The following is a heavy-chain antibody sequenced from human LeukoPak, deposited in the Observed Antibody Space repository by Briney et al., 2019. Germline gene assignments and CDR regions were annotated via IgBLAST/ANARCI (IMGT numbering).Heavy chain of an antibody. J-gene: IGHJ4*02. CDR3: ARDEYYDFWSGYSY. V-gene: IGHV1-69*13. CDR2: IIPIFGTA. D-gene: IGHD3-3*01. CDR1: GGTFSSYA. Sequence: SVKVSCKASGGTFSSYAISWVRQAPGQGLEWMGGIIPIFGTANYAQKFQGRVTITADESTSTAYMELSRLRSEDTAVYYCARDEYYDFWSGYSYWGQGTLVTVS.